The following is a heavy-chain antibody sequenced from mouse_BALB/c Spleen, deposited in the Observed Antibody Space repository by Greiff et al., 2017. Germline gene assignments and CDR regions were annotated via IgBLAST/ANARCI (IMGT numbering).Heavy chain of an antibody. CDR3: AREDYGYGFAY. Sequence: QVVESGGGLVQPGGSRKLSCAASGFTFSSFGMHWVRQAPEKGLEWVAYISSGSSTIYYADTVKGRFTISRDNPKNTLFLQMTSLRSEDTAMYYCAREDYGYGFAYWGQGTLVTVSA. CDR2: ISSGSSTI. D-gene: IGHD1-2*01. V-gene: IGHV5-17*02. CDR1: GFTFSSFG. J-gene: IGHJ3*01.